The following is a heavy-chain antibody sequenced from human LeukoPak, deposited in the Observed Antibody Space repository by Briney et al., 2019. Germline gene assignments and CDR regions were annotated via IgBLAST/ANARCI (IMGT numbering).Heavy chain of an antibody. J-gene: IGHJ4*02. CDR3: AIMHGYYDGSGYWVQ. Sequence: PGGSLRLSCAASGFIFSSYGMSWVRQAPGKGLEWVSFITTSGATTSYADSVKGRFTISRDNPRNTLYMQMNSLRDEDTALYYCAIMHGYYDGSGYWVQWGQGTLVTVSS. V-gene: IGHV3-23*01. D-gene: IGHD3-22*01. CDR1: GFIFSSYG. CDR2: ITTSGATT.